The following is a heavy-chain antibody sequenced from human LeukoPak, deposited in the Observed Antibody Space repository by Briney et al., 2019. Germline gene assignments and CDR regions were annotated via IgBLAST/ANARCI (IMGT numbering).Heavy chain of an antibody. CDR3: GRELYYYDSSGYSRNGVEDACDI. CDR2: INHSGST. Sequence: KPSETLSLTCAVYGGSFSGYYWSWIRQPPGKGLEWIGEINHSGSTNYNPSLKSRVTISVDTSKNQFSLKMSSVTAADTAVYYCGRELYYYDSSGYSRNGVEDACDIWGQGTRVSVSS. CDR1: GGSFSGYY. D-gene: IGHD3-22*01. J-gene: IGHJ3*02. V-gene: IGHV4-34*01.